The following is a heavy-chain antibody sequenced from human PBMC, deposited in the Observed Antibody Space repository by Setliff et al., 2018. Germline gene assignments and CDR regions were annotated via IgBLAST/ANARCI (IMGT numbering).Heavy chain of an antibody. D-gene: IGHD1-1*01. CDR1: GESFSNNY. Sequence: PSETLSLTCSVYGESFSNNYWSWIRQSPGKGLEWIGESDHGGNTTIHPSLKSRLTMSVDTSKNQFSLKLTSVTAADTALYYCRQAVVGRDVFDIWGQGTVVTVSS. CDR3: RQAVVGRDVFDI. J-gene: IGHJ3*02. CDR2: SDHGGNT. V-gene: IGHV4-34*01.